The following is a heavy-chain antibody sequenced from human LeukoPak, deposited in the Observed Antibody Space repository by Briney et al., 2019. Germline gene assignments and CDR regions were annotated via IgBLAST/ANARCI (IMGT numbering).Heavy chain of an antibody. V-gene: IGHV4-59*01. J-gene: IGHJ5*02. Sequence: SETLSLTCTVSGGSISSYYWSWIRQPPGKGLEWLGYIYYSGSTNYNPSLKSRVTISVDTSKNQFSLKLSSVTAADTAVYYCASLGDILTSENWFDPWGQGTLVTVSS. CDR2: IYYSGST. D-gene: IGHD3-9*01. CDR3: ASLGDILTSENWFDP. CDR1: GGSISSYY.